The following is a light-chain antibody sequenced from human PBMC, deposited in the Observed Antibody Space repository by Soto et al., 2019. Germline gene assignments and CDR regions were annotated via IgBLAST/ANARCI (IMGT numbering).Light chain of an antibody. CDR2: RNN. CDR1: SSNIGTNY. V-gene: IGLV1-47*01. Sequence: QLVLTQPPSASGTPGQRVTISCSGSSSNIGTNYIYWYQQFPGTAPKLLIYRNNQRPSGVPDRFSGSKSDTSASLAISGLRSEDEADYYCATWDDSLSGWVFGGGTKLTVL. CDR3: ATWDDSLSGWV. J-gene: IGLJ3*02.